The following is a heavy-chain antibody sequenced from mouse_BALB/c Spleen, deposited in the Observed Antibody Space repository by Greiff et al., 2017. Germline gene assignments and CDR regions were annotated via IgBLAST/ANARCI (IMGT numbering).Heavy chain of an antibody. CDR3: VRERGDGYYAYDY. D-gene: IGHD2-3*01. J-gene: IGHJ2*01. Sequence: QVQLKESGPGLVAPSQSLSITCNVSGFALTSYDISWIRQPPGKGLEWLGVIWTGGGTNYNSAFMSRLSISKDNSKSQVFLKMNSLQTADTAIYYCVRERGDGYYAYDYWGQGTTLTVSS. CDR2: IWTGGGT. CDR1: GFALTSYD. V-gene: IGHV2-9-2*01.